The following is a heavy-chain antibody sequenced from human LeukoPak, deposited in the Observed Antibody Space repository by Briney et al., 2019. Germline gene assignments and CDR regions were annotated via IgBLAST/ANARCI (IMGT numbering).Heavy chain of an antibody. CDR3: ARARIYYDSSGLGGYYGMDV. Sequence: HTGGSLRLSCAASGFTFSSYSMTWVRQAPGKGLEWVANIKQDGSEKYYVDSVKGRFTISRDNAKNPLYLQMNSLRAEDTAVYYCARARIYYDSSGLGGYYGMDVWGQGTTVTVSS. CDR2: IKQDGSEK. D-gene: IGHD3-22*01. J-gene: IGHJ6*02. V-gene: IGHV3-7*01. CDR1: GFTFSSYS.